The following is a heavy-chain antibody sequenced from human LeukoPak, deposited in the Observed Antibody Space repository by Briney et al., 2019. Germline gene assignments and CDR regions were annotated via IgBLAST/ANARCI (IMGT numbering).Heavy chain of an antibody. CDR1: GGSISSYY. V-gene: IGHV4-59*01. J-gene: IGHJ4*02. D-gene: IGHD1-26*01. CDR2: IYYSGST. Sequence: SETLSLTCTVSGGSISSYYWSWIRQPPGKGLEWIGYIYYSGSTNHNPSLKSRVTISVDTSKNQFSLKLSSVTAADTAVYYCARDSSGSYYNWGQGTLVTVSS. CDR3: ARDSSGSYYN.